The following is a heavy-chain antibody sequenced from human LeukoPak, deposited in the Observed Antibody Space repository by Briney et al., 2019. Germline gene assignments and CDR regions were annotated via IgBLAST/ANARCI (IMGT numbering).Heavy chain of an antibody. CDR1: GFTFSSYE. D-gene: IGHD3-16*01. CDR3: AREKAEGADY. J-gene: IGHJ4*02. CDR2: ISSSGSTI. Sequence: GGSLRLSCAASGFTFSSYEMNWVRQAPGKGLEWVSYISSSGSTIYYADSVKGRFTISIDNAKNSLYLQMNSLRAEDTAVYYCAREKAEGADYWGQGTLVTVSS. V-gene: IGHV3-48*03.